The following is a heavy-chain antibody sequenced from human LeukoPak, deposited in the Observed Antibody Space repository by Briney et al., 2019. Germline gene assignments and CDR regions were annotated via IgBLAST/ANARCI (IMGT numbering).Heavy chain of an antibody. CDR3: AKGYCSSTSCSYFDY. CDR2: ISGSGGST. Sequence: GGSLRLSCAASGFTFSSYAMSWVRQAPGKGLEWVSAISGSGGSTYYADSVKGRFTISRDNSKNTLYLQMNSMRAEDTAVYYCAKGYCSSTSCSYFDYWGQGTLVTVSS. V-gene: IGHV3-23*01. D-gene: IGHD2-2*01. CDR1: GFTFSSYA. J-gene: IGHJ4*02.